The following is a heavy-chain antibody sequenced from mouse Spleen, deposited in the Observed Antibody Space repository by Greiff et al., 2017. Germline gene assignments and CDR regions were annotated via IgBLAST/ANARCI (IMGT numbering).Heavy chain of an antibody. CDR3: ARDDYDGEYYFDY. D-gene: IGHD2-4*01. CDR1: GYTFTSYG. Sequence: QVQLKESGAELARPGASVKLSCKASGYTFTSYGISWVKQRTGQGLEWIGEIYPRSGNTYYNEKFKGKATLTADKSSSTAYMELRSLTSEDSAVYFCARDDYDGEYYFDYWGQGTTLTVSS. CDR2: IYPRSGNT. V-gene: IGHV1-81*01. J-gene: IGHJ2*01.